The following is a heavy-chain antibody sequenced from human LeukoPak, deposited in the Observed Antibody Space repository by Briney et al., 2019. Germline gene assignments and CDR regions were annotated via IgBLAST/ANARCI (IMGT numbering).Heavy chain of an antibody. CDR3: ARGGTYCGGDCYLN. CDR2: IYHSGST. D-gene: IGHD2-21*02. V-gene: IGHV4-30-2*01. CDR1: GGSISSGGYS. Sequence: PSQTLSLTCAVSGGSISSGGYSWSWIRQPPGKGLEWIGYIYHSGSTYYNPSLKSRVTISVDRSKNQFSLKLSSVTAADTAVHYCARGGTYCGGDCYLNWGQGTLVTVSS. J-gene: IGHJ4*02.